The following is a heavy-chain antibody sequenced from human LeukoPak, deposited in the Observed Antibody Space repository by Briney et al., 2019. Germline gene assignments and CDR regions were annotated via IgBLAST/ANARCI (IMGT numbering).Heavy chain of an antibody. CDR1: GYSFSDHG. Sequence: ASVKVSCKTSGYSFSDHGISWVRQAPGQGLEWMGWINPNTGATHSAQKFQGRITMTRDTSISTAYMDLSRLRSDDTAVYYCARDRVGSGWPRPYYFEVWGQGTLVTVSS. D-gene: IGHD6-19*01. CDR3: ARDRVGSGWPRPYYFEV. V-gene: IGHV1-2*02. J-gene: IGHJ4*02. CDR2: INPNTGAT.